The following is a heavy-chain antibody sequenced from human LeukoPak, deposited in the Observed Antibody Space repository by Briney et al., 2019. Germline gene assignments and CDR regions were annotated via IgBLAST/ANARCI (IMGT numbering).Heavy chain of an antibody. V-gene: IGHV4-59*01. CDR2: VYYSGST. D-gene: IGHD7-27*01. J-gene: IGHJ4*02. CDR3: ASNTGTVFDY. CDR1: GDFITAYY. Sequence: SGPTLVKPSETLSLTCTVSGDFITAYYWSWIRQPPGKGLEWIGYVYYSGSTEYNPSLRSRVTISLEMSKRQFSLNLTSVTAADTAVYYCASNTGTVFDYWGQGALVTVSS.